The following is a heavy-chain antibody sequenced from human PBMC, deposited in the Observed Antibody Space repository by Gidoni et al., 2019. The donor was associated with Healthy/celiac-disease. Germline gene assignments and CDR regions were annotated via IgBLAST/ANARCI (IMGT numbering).Heavy chain of an antibody. CDR2: INAGNGNT. D-gene: IGHD3-16*01. CDR1: GYTFTSYA. V-gene: IGHV1-3*01. Sequence: QVQLVQSGAEVKKPGASVKVSCKASGYTFTSYAMHWVRQAPGQRLEWRGWINAGNGNTNYSQKFQGRVTITRDTSASTAYMELSSLRSEDTAVYYCARDSRTRGFWGYWGQGTLVTVSS. J-gene: IGHJ4*02. CDR3: ARDSRTRGFWGY.